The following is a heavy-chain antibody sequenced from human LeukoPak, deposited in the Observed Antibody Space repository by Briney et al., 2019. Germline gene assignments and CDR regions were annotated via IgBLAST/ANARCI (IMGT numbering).Heavy chain of an antibody. J-gene: IGHJ4*02. D-gene: IGHD1-26*01. CDR1: GFTFSSYD. CDR2: IGVAANT. V-gene: IGHV3-13*01. Sequence: GGSLRLSCAASGFTFSSYDMHWVRQAAGKGLEWVSAIGVAANTFYSGSVRGRFTISRENAKNSLYLLMTSLRAEDTAVYYCARQNTPHGNFDYWGQGILVTVSS. CDR3: ARQNTPHGNFDY.